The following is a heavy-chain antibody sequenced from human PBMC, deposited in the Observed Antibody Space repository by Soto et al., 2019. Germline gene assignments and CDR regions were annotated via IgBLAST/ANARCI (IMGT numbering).Heavy chain of an antibody. Sequence: SETLSLTCTVSSSPVSSSTYTWGWLRQPPGKGLEWIGYIYYSGSTNYNPSLKSRVTVSVDTSKNQFSLKLSSVTAADTAVYYCARLVPYYYDSSGYLDYWGQGTLVTVSS. V-gene: IGHV4-61*05. CDR3: ARLVPYYYDSSGYLDY. D-gene: IGHD3-22*01. CDR1: SSPVSSSTYT. J-gene: IGHJ4*02. CDR2: IYYSGST.